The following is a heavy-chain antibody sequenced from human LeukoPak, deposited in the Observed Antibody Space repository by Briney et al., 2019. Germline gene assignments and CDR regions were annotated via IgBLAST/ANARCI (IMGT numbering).Heavy chain of an antibody. J-gene: IGHJ2*01. V-gene: IGHV4-34*01. CDR2: IDHSGST. Sequence: SETLSLTCAVYGGSFSGYYWSWIRQPPGKGLEWIGEIDHSGSTNYNPSLKSRVTISVDTSKNQFPLKLSSVTAADTAVYYCARGSDHYDSSGYRYFDLWGRGTLATVSS. D-gene: IGHD3-22*01. CDR3: ARGSDHYDSSGYRYFDL. CDR1: GGSFSGYY.